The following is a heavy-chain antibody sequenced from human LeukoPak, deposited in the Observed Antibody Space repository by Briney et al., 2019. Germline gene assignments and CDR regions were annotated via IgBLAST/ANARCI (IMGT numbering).Heavy chain of an antibody. CDR1: GFTFSSYS. D-gene: IGHD3-10*01. J-gene: IGHJ4*02. V-gene: IGHV3-49*04. CDR3: TGSFGELTFFDY. Sequence: PGGSLRLSCAASGFTFSSYSMNWVRQAPGKGLEWVGFIRSKTYGGTTEYAASVKGRFTISRDHSKSIAYLQMNSLKTEDTAVYYCTGSFGELTFFDYWGQGTLVTVSS. CDR2: IRSKTYGGTT.